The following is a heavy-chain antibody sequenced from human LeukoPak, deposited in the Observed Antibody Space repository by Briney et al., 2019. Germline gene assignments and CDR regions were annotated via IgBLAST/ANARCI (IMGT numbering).Heavy chain of an antibody. Sequence: PGGSLRLSCAASGFTFSSYAMSWVRQAPGKGREWVSATSGSGGSTYYADPVKGRFTISRDNSKNTLYLQMNSLRAEDTAVYYCAKWRGGYYDFWSGYPNWFDPWGQGTLVTVSS. J-gene: IGHJ5*02. CDR3: AKWRGGYYDFWSGYPNWFDP. D-gene: IGHD3-3*01. CDR1: GFTFSSYA. CDR2: TSGSGGST. V-gene: IGHV3-23*01.